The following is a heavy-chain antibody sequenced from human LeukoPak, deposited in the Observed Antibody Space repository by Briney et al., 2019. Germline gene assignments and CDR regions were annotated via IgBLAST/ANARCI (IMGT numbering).Heavy chain of an antibody. J-gene: IGHJ6*02. CDR1: GGSITGGDLY. CDR2: IYFSGST. CDR3: ARAGADFHYGMDV. D-gene: IGHD1-26*01. Sequence: SETLSLTCIVSGGSITGGDLYWSWIRQPPGKGLEWIGYIYFSGSTYYNPSLKSRATISVDTSKNQFSLKLSSLIAADTAVYYCARAGADFHYGMDVWGPGTTVYVS. V-gene: IGHV4-30-4*01.